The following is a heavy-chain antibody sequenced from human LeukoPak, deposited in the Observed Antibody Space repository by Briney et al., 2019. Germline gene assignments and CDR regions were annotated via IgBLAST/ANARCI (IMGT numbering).Heavy chain of an antibody. V-gene: IGHV3-23*01. Sequence: PGGSLRLSCAASGFTFNDYAMSWVRQAAGKGLEWVSGISDTGRRTFYADSVKGRFTISRDDSKKTVYLQMNTLRAEDTAIYFCARHDGFIPYWGQGTLVTVSS. J-gene: IGHJ4*02. CDR1: GFTFNDYA. CDR3: ARHDGFIPY. D-gene: IGHD3-16*02. CDR2: ISDTGRRT.